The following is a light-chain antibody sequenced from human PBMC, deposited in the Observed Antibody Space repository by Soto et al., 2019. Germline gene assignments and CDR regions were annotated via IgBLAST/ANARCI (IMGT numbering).Light chain of an antibody. CDR3: QQYDNLPLT. J-gene: IGKJ4*01. CDR2: RIF. Sequence: EIVMTQSPGTVSVFPGETVTLSCRASQSVSGYLDWFHQKPGQAPRLVLLRIFTRAIGVPARFSGSGSETEFTLTISGLQSEDIATYYCQQYDNLPLTFGGGTKVDIK. V-gene: IGKV3-15*01. CDR1: QSVSGY.